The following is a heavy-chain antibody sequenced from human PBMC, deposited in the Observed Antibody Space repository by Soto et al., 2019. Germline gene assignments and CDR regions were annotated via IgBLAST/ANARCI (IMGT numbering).Heavy chain of an antibody. CDR1: GDCVSSYY. V-gene: IGHV4-59*02. D-gene: IGHD5-18*01. CDR3: ARDEYSYGQGDWFEP. CDR2: IYYSGST. Sequence: PSETLSLTCSVSGDCVSSYYWSWIRQPPGKGLEWIGYIYYSGSTNYNPSLKSRVTISVDTSKNQFSLKLSSVTAADTAVYYCARDEYSYGQGDWFEPWGQGTLVTVSS. J-gene: IGHJ5*02.